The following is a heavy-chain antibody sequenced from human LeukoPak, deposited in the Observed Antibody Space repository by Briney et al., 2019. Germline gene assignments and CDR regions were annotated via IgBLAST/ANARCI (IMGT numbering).Heavy chain of an antibody. J-gene: IGHJ5*02. Sequence: PSETLSLTCAMHSESSGGNDWTWIRQPPGKGLEWIGEVSPGGSTRYNPSLRSRVTISLDTSRSRFSLRLSSVTAADTGVYYCARDGGTRLGFDPWGQGTLVTVSS. D-gene: IGHD3-16*01. V-gene: IGHV4-34*01. CDR2: VSPGGST. CDR3: ARDGGTRLGFDP. CDR1: SESSGGND.